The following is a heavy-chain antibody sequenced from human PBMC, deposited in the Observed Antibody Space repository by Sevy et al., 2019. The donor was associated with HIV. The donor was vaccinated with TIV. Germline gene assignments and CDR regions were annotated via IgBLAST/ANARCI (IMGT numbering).Heavy chain of an antibody. Sequence: GGYLRLSCTASGFTFGDYAMSWFRQAPGKGLEWVGFIRSKAYGGTTEYAASVKGRFTISRDDSKSIAYLQMNSLKTEDTAVYYCTRLMGATTDFDYWGQGTLVTVSS. CDR1: GFTFGDYA. V-gene: IGHV3-49*03. J-gene: IGHJ4*01. CDR2: IRSKAYGGTT. CDR3: TRLMGATTDFDY. D-gene: IGHD1-26*01.